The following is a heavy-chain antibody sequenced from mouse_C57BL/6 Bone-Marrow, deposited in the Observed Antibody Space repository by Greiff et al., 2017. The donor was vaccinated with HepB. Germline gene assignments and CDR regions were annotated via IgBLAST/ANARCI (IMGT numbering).Heavy chain of an antibody. CDR3: ARDDYYGSSYDAMDY. CDR1: GYTFTSYW. D-gene: IGHD1-1*01. CDR2: IDPSDSYT. Sequence: VQLQQPGAELVKPGASVKLSCKASGYTFTSYWMQWVNQRPGQGLEWIGEIDPSDSYTNYNQKFKGKATLTVETSSSTAYMQLSSLTTEDSAVYYCARDDYYGSSYDAMDYWGQGTAVTVSS. V-gene: IGHV1-50*01. J-gene: IGHJ4*01.